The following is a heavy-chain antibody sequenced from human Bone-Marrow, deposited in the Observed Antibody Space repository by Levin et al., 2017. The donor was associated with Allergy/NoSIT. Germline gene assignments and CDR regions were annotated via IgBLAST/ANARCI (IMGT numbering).Heavy chain of an antibody. D-gene: IGHD3-22*01. CDR1: GFTFSSYW. CDR2: LPLSFLFP. Sequence: LSCAASGFTFSSYWLHWVRQVPGPFLLFFSLLPLSFLFPLSSSSFQGRFTISRDNAKNTLYLQMNSLRAEDTAVYYCAREGWYYDSSGEIDYWGQGTLVTVSS. CDR3: AREGWYYDSSGEIDY. J-gene: IGHJ4*02. V-gene: IGHV3-74*01.